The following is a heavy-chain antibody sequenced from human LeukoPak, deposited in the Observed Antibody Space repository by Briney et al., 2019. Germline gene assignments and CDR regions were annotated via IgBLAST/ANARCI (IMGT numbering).Heavy chain of an antibody. J-gene: IGHJ4*02. Sequence: GGSLRLYCAASGCTFSSYGIHWVRQAPGKGLEWVAFIRYDGSDKYYADSVKGRFTISRDNSKNTLYLQMNSLRAEDTAVYYCAKDPHYYGSGSYYKAVDYWGQGTLVTVSS. CDR2: IRYDGSDK. D-gene: IGHD3-10*01. CDR3: AKDPHYYGSGSYYKAVDY. CDR1: GCTFSSYG. V-gene: IGHV3-30*02.